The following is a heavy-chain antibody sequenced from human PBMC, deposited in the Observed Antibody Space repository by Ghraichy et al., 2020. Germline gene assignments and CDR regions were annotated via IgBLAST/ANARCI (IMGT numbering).Heavy chain of an antibody. CDR1: GFTFSSYA. V-gene: IGHV3-23*01. CDR2: ISGSGGST. Sequence: GGSLRLSCAASGFTFSSYAMSWVRQAPGKGLEWVSAISGSGGSTYYADSVKGRFTISRDNSKNTLYLQMNSLRAEDTAVYYCAKDPGYCSGGSCYLARHFDYWGQGTLVTVSS. CDR3: AKDPGYCSGGSCYLARHFDY. D-gene: IGHD2-15*01. J-gene: IGHJ4*02.